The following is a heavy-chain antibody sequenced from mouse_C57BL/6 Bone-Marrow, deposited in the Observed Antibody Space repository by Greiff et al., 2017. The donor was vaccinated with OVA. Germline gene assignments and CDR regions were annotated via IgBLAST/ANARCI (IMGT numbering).Heavy chain of an antibody. V-gene: IGHV1-64*01. Sequence: QVQLQQPGAELVKPGASVTLSCKASGYTFTSYWMHWVKQRPGQGLEWIGMIHPNSGSTNYNEKFKSKATLTVDKSSSTAYMQLSSLTSEDSAVYYCARDGPPYYSNQVWFAYWGQGTLVTVSA. D-gene: IGHD2-5*01. CDR3: ARDGPPYYSNQVWFAY. CDR1: GYTFTSYW. CDR2: IHPNSGST. J-gene: IGHJ3*01.